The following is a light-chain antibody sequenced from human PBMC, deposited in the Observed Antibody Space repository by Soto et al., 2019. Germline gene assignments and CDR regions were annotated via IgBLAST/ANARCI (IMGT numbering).Light chain of an antibody. CDR1: QSIRNY. V-gene: IGKV1-39*01. CDR2: VAS. J-gene: IGKJ2*01. CDR3: QQSYSTPFP. Sequence: DIQMTPSPSSLSASVGDRVTITCRASQSIRNYVNWYQQKPGKAPKFLIYVASTLQSGVPSRFSGSGSGTDFPRTISSLQPEDFATYYCQQSYSTPFPFGPGTKLEIK.